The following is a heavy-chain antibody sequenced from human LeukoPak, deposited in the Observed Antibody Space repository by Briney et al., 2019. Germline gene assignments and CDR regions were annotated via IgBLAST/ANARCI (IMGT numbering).Heavy chain of an antibody. D-gene: IGHD4-11*01. CDR1: GGSFSGYY. CDR2: INHSGST. J-gene: IGHJ4*02. Sequence: SETLSLTCAVYGGSFSGYYWSWIRQPPGKGLEWIGEINHSGSTNYNPSLKSRVTISVDTSKNQFSLKLSSVTAADTAAYYCARGYYVTTLDYWGQGTLVTVSS. CDR3: ARGYYVTTLDY. V-gene: IGHV4-34*01.